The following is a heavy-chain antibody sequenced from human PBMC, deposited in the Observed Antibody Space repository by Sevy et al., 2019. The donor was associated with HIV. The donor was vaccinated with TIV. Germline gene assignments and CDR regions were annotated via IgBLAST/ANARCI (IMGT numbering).Heavy chain of an antibody. CDR1: GGSFSGHS. V-gene: IGHV4-34*01. CDR3: ARGTPTLHSSLSSDYYYAMDV. D-gene: IGHD3-22*01. Sequence: PESLSLTCAVYGGSFSGHSWTWIRQPPGKGLEWVGEINHSGGTNYNPSLKSRVAFPVDASKNQVSLKLSSVNAADTAVYYCARGTPTLHSSLSSDYYYAMDVWGQGTTVNVSS. CDR2: INHSGGT. J-gene: IGHJ6*02.